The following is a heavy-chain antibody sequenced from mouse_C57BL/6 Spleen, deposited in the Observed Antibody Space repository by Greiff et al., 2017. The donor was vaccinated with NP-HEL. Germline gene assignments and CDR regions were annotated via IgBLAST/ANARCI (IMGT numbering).Heavy chain of an antibody. J-gene: IGHJ4*01. CDR2: IYPGNSDT. CDR1: GYTFTSYW. D-gene: IGHD3-2*02. V-gene: IGHV1-5*01. Sequence: EVQLQQSGTVLARPGASVKMSCKTSGYTFTSYWMHWVKQRPGQGLEWIGAIYPGNSDTSYNQKFKGKAKLTAVTSASTAYMELSSLTNEDSAVYYCTKTAQATEAMDYWGQGTSVTVSS. CDR3: TKTAQATEAMDY.